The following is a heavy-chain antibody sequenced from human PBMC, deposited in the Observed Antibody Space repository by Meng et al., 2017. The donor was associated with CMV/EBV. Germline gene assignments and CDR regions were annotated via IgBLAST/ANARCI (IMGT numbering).Heavy chain of an antibody. Sequence: EVQLVESGGGLVKPGGSLRLSCAASGFTFSSYSMNWVRQAPGKGLEWVSSISSSSSYIYYADSVKGRFTISRDNAKNSLYLQMNSLRAEDTAVYYCARDLERTYYYDSSGYSFFDYWGHGTLVTVSS. D-gene: IGHD3-22*01. CDR2: ISSSSSYI. J-gene: IGHJ4*01. CDR3: ARDLERTYYYDSSGYSFFDY. V-gene: IGHV3-21*01. CDR1: GFTFSSYS.